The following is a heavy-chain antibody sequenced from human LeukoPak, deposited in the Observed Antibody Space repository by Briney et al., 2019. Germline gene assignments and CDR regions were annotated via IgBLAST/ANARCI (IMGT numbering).Heavy chain of an antibody. D-gene: IGHD4-17*01. V-gene: IGHV3-23*01. J-gene: IGHJ4*02. Sequence: GGSLRLSCTVSGGTFSTYAMSWVRQAPGKGLEWVSAISGSGGNTYYADSVKGRFTISRDNAKNSLYLQMNSLRAEDTAVYYCAPTTVTTGYWGQGTLVTVSS. CDR1: GGTFSTYA. CDR2: ISGSGGNT. CDR3: APTTVTTGY.